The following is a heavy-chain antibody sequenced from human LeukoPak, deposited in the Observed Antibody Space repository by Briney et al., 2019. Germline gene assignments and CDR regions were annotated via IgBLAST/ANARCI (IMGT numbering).Heavy chain of an antibody. D-gene: IGHD2-15*01. CDR1: GGSISSHY. V-gene: IGHV4-59*11. J-gene: IGHJ5*02. Sequence: TPSETLSLTCTVSGGSISSHYWSWIRQSPGKGLEWIGYIYYSGSTNYNPSLKSRVTISVDTSKNQFSLKLSSVTAADTAVYYCARLVVVVAATGWFDPWGQGTLVTVSS. CDR3: ARLVVVVAATGWFDP. CDR2: IYYSGST.